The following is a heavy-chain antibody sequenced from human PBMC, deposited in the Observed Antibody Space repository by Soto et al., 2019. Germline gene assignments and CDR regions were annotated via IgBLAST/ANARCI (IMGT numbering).Heavy chain of an antibody. D-gene: IGHD6-19*01. J-gene: IGHJ6*02. V-gene: IGHV1-69*01. CDR2: IIPIFGTA. CDR3: ARASGIAVAGTYYYYGMDV. Sequence: QVQLVQSGAEVKKPGSSVKVSCKASGGTFSSYAISWVRQAPGQGLEWMGGIIPIFGTANYAQKFQGRVTITADESTSTAYMELSSLRSEDTAVYYWARASGIAVAGTYYYYGMDVWGQGTTVTVSS. CDR1: GGTFSSYA.